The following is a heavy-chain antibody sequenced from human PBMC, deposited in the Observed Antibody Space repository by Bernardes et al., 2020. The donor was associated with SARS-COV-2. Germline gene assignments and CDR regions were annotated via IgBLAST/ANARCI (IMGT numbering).Heavy chain of an antibody. V-gene: IGHV4-34*01. CDR3: AREKAEVGRHAFDI. J-gene: IGHJ3*02. Sequence: SETLSLTCAVYGGSFSGYYWSWIRQPPGKGLEWIGEINHSGSTNYNPSLKSRVTISVDTSKNQFSLKLSSVTAADTAVYYCAREKAEVGRHAFDIWGQGTMVTVSS. CDR2: INHSGST. D-gene: IGHD1-26*01. CDR1: GGSFSGYY.